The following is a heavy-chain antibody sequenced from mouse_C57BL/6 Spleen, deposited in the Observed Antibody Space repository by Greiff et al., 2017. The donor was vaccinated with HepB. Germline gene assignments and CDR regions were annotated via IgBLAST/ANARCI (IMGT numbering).Heavy chain of an antibody. D-gene: IGHD2-4*01. J-gene: IGHJ2*01. CDR3: AREIYYDYDGESYFDY. V-gene: IGHV5-4*01. Sequence: EVMLVESGGGLVKPGGSLKLSCAASGFTFSSYAMSWVRQTPEKRLEWVTTISDGGSYTYYPDNVKGRFTISRDNAKNNLYLQMSHLKSEDTAMYYCAREIYYDYDGESYFDYWGQGTTLTVSS. CDR2: ISDGGSYT. CDR1: GFTFSSYA.